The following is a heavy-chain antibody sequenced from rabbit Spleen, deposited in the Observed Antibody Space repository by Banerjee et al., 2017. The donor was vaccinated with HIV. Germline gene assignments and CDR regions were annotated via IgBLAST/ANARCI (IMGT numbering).Heavy chain of an antibody. CDR3: ARNYVNAFDP. J-gene: IGHJ2*01. D-gene: IGHD1-1*01. CDR2: IDTVDGDT. V-gene: IGHV1S45*01. CDR1: GFSFSSNW. Sequence: LEESGGGLVKPGGTLTLTCTVSGFSFSSNWICWVRQAPGKGLEWIACIDTVDGDTDYATWPKGRFTISKTSSTTVTLQMTSLTAADTATYFCARNYVNAFDPWGPGTLSPS.